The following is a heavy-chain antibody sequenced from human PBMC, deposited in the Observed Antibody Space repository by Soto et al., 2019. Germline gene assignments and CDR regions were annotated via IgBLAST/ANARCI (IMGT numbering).Heavy chain of an antibody. Sequence: QVQLVQSGAEVKKPGSSVKVSCKASGGTFSSYAISWVRQAPGQGLEWMGGIIPIFNTANYAQQFQGRVTITADESTTTAYMELSSLRSEDTAVYYCATPVAGGNDYYSGMDVWGQGTRVTVSS. CDR1: GGTFSSYA. CDR2: IIPIFNTA. D-gene: IGHD6-19*01. V-gene: IGHV1-69*12. CDR3: ATPVAGGNDYYSGMDV. J-gene: IGHJ6*02.